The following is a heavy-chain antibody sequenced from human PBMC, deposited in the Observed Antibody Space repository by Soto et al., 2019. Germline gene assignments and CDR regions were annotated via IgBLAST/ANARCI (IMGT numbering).Heavy chain of an antibody. CDR3: AILSLVGATGFDY. D-gene: IGHD1-26*01. V-gene: IGHV3-30*03. CDR2: ISYDGSNK. CDR1: GFTFSSYG. Sequence: GGSLRLSCAASGFTFSSYGMHWVRQAPGKGLEWVAVISYDGSNKYYADSVKGRFTISRDNSKNTLYLQMNSLRAEDAAVYYCAILSLVGATGFDYWGQGTLVTVSS. J-gene: IGHJ4*02.